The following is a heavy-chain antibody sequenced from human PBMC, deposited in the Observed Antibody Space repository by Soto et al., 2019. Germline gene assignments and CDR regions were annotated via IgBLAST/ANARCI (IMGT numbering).Heavy chain of an antibody. CDR1: GFTFSSYA. D-gene: IGHD1-1*01. CDR2: ISGSGGST. J-gene: IGHJ4*02. Sequence: EVQLLESGGGLVQPGGSLRLSCAASGFTFSSYAMSWVRQAPGKGLEWVSAISGSGGSTYYADSVKGRFTISRDNSKNTLYLQMNSLRAEDTDVYYCAKSYQVEPDVSDYWGQGTLVTVSS. CDR3: AKSYQVEPDVSDY. V-gene: IGHV3-23*01.